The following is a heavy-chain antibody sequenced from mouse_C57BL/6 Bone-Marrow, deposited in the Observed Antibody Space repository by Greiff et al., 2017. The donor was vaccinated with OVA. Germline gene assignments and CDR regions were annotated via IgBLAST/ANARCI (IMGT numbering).Heavy chain of an antibody. J-gene: IGHJ1*03. CDR3: TREGSYGSIYWYFDV. D-gene: IGHD1-1*01. V-gene: IGHV5-9-1*02. Sequence: EVKLVESGEGLVKPGGSLKLSCAASGFTFSSYAMSWVRQTPEKRLEWVAYISSGGDYIYYADTVKGRFTISRDNARNTLYLQMSSLKSEDTAMYYCTREGSYGSIYWYFDVWGTGTTVTVSS. CDR2: ISSGGDYI. CDR1: GFTFSSYA.